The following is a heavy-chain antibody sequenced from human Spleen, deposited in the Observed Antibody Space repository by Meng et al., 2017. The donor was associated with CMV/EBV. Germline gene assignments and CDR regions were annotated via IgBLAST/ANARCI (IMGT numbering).Heavy chain of an antibody. D-gene: IGHD2-2*02. J-gene: IGHJ4*02. CDR1: DSVSSGSHY. Sequence: DSVSSGSHYWCWIRQPPGKGLEWIGYIYYGGSTKYNPSLKRRATISLDTSKNQFSLNLISVTAADTAVYYCARDLGCSSVTCHTDYWGQGTLVTVSS. CDR2: IYYGGST. CDR3: ARDLGCSSVTCHTDY. V-gene: IGHV4-61*01.